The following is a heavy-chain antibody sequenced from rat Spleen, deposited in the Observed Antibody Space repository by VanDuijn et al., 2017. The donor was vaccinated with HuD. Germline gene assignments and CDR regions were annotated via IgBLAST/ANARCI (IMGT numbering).Heavy chain of an antibody. D-gene: IGHD3-8*01. J-gene: IGHJ2*01. CDR2: ISSDGRRN. V-gene: IGHV5-29*01. Sequence: EVQLVESDGGLVQPGRSLKLSCAASGFTFSDYYMAWVRQAPTKGLEWVATISSDGRRNYYRDSVKGRFTISRDNAKSTLYLQMDSLRSEDTATYYCARPYEYLAPFDYWGQGVMVTVSS. CDR1: GFTFSDYY. CDR3: ARPYEYLAPFDY.